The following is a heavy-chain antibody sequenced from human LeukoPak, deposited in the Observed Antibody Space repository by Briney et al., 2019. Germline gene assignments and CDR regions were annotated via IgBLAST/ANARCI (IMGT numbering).Heavy chain of an antibody. J-gene: IGHJ6*02. Sequence: ASVKVSFKASGYTFTSFYMHWVRQAPGQGLEWMGIINPSGGSTSYAQKFQGRVTMTRDASTSTVYMELSSLRSEDTAVYYCARDLFWLTGGSGSAKYYYYGMDVWGQGTTVTVSS. CDR1: GYTFTSFY. V-gene: IGHV1-46*01. D-gene: IGHD3-10*01. CDR2: INPSGGST. CDR3: ARDLFWLTGGSGSAKYYYYGMDV.